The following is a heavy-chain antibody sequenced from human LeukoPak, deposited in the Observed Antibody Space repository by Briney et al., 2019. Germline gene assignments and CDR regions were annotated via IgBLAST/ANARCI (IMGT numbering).Heavy chain of an antibody. CDR2: ISYDGSNK. V-gene: IGHV3-30*04. J-gene: IGHJ4*02. D-gene: IGHD4-17*01. CDR3: AGGDGYGER. Sequence: GGSLRLSCAASGFTFSSYAMHWVRQAPGKGLEWVAVISYDGSNKYYADSVKGRFTISRDNSKNTLYLQMNSLRAEDTAVYYCAGGDGYGERWGQGTLVTVS. CDR1: GFTFSSYA.